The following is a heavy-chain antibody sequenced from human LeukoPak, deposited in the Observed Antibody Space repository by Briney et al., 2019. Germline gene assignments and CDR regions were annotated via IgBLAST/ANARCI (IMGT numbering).Heavy chain of an antibody. Sequence: SETLSLTCSVSGDSLSTYHWNWIRKPPGKGLEWIAFMQSSGNSNYNPSPKDRVTMFVDTSKNQFVLNLRSVTAADTALYYCARDKRHSYGRYFDHWGQGMLVTVSS. CDR3: ARDKRHSYGRYFDH. D-gene: IGHD5-18*01. CDR2: MQSSGNS. V-gene: IGHV4-59*01. J-gene: IGHJ4*02. CDR1: GDSLSTYH.